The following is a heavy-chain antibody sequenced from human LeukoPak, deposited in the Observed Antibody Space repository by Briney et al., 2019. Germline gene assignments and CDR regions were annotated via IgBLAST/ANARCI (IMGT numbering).Heavy chain of an antibody. CDR3: ARESAVAGLRFDY. D-gene: IGHD6-19*01. CDR1: GFTFRSYA. Sequence: GGSLRLSCAASGFTFRSYAMSWVRQATGKGLEWVSHISGSGGSIYYANSVKGRFTISRDNAKNSLYLQMNSLRAEDTAVYYCARESAVAGLRFDYWGQGTLVTVSS. V-gene: IGHV3-23*01. J-gene: IGHJ4*02. CDR2: ISGSGGSI.